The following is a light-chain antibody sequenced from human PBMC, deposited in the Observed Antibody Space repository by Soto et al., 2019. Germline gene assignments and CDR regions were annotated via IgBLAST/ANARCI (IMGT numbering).Light chain of an antibody. V-gene: IGLV2-8*01. CDR3: ASYAGSSVI. CDR2: EVT. J-gene: IGLJ2*01. CDR1: SSDVGGYNY. Sequence: QSALTQPPSASGSPGQSVTISCTGTSSDVGGYNYVSWYQQHPGKAPKLIIYEVTKRPSGVPDRLSGSKSGNTASLTVSGLQAEDEANYYCASYAGSSVIFGGGTKL.